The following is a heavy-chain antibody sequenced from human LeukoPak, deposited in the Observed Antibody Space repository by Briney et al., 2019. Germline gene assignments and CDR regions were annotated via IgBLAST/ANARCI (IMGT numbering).Heavy chain of an antibody. V-gene: IGHV3-30*02. Sequence: GGSLRLSCAASGFTFSSYGMHWVRQAPGKGLEWVSFIRYDGSNEYYADSVKGRFTISRDNSKNTLYLQMNSLRAEDTAVYYCARRRFGELSAFDYWGQGTLVTVSS. CDR2: IRYDGSNE. CDR3: ARRRFGELSAFDY. D-gene: IGHD3-10*01. CDR1: GFTFSSYG. J-gene: IGHJ4*02.